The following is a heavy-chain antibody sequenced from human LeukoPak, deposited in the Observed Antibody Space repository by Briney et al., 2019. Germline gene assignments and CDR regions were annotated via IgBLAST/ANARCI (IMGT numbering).Heavy chain of an antibody. J-gene: IGHJ2*01. Sequence: GGSLRLSCAASGFTFSSYAMSWVRQAPGKGLEWVSSISGSGESTYNADSVKGRFTTSRDTSSNTVFLQMNSLRVEDTAIYYCAKGPKSSSSWYFDLWGRGTLVTVSS. CDR1: GFTFSSYA. D-gene: IGHD6-6*01. CDR3: AKGPKSSSSWYFDL. V-gene: IGHV3-23*01. CDR2: ISGSGEST.